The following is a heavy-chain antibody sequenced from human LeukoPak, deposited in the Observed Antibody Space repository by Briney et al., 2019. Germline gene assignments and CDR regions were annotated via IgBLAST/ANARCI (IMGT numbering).Heavy chain of an antibody. Sequence: ASVKVSCKASGYTFTGYYMHWVRQAPGQGLEWMGWINPNSGGTNYAQKFQGRVTITRDTSISTAYMELSRLRSDDTAVYYCARPSPENSYVYWSFDYWGQGTLVTVSS. CDR1: GYTFTGYY. V-gene: IGHV1-2*02. CDR3: ARPSPENSYVYWSFDY. J-gene: IGHJ4*02. CDR2: INPNSGGT. D-gene: IGHD5-18*01.